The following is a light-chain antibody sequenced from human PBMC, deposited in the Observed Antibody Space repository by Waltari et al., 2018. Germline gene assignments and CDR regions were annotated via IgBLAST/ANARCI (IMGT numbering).Light chain of an antibody. J-gene: IGKJ1*01. CDR1: QAINSY. V-gene: IGKV1-39*01. Sequence: DIQMSQSPSSLSASVGDRVTITCRASQAINSYLNWYQQKPGSAPKLLIYFGNNLSSWVPSRFSGSGSGTDFTLTISGLQTEDVATYYCQQGHSYPPTFGQGTKVEVK. CDR3: QQGHSYPPT. CDR2: FGN.